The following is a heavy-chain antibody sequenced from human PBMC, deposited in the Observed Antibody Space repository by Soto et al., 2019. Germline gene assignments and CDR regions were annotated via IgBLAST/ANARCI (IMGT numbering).Heavy chain of an antibody. CDR2: IKQDGSEK. V-gene: IGHV3-7*01. Sequence: GGSLRLSCAASGFTFSSYWMSWVRQAPGKGLEWVANIKQDGSEKYYVDSVKGRFTISRDNAKNSLYLQMNSLRAEDTAVYYCARGLFKYYDFWSGYYTTYYFDYWGQGTLVTVSS. J-gene: IGHJ4*02. CDR1: GFTFSSYW. D-gene: IGHD3-3*01. CDR3: ARGLFKYYDFWSGYYTTYYFDY.